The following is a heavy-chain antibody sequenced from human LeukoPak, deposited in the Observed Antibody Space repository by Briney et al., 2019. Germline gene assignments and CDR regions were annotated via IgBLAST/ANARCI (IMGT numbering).Heavy chain of an antibody. D-gene: IGHD3-22*01. CDR3: ARGVVITGLDC. CDR1: GGSFSGYY. CDR2: INHSGST. J-gene: IGHJ4*02. Sequence: PSETLSLTCAVYGGSFSGYYWSWIRQPPGKGLEWIGEINHSGSTNYNPSLKSRVTISVDTSKNQFSLTLTSVTAADTAVYYCARGVVITGLDCWGQGTLVTVSS. V-gene: IGHV4-34*01.